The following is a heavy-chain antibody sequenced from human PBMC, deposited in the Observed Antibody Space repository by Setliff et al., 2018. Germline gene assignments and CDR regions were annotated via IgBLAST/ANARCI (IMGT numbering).Heavy chain of an antibody. Sequence: GASVKVSCKASGYTFTSSGISWVRQAPGQGLEWMGWISVYNGYIVYAQKLQGRVTMTTDTSTSTAYMELTSLRSDDTAVYYCARSSGPRVVLAADFDYWGQGTLVTVSS. CDR2: ISVYNGYI. V-gene: IGHV1-18*01. CDR1: GYTFTSSG. D-gene: IGHD3-9*01. CDR3: ARSSGPRVVLAADFDY. J-gene: IGHJ4*02.